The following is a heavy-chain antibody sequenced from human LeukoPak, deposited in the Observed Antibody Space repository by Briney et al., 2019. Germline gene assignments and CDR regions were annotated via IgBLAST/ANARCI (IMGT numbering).Heavy chain of an antibody. J-gene: IGHJ6*02. V-gene: IGHV4-59*01. D-gene: IGHD3-10*01. CDR1: GGSISSYY. Sequence: SETLSLTCTVSGGSISSYYWSWIRQPPGKGLEWIGYIYYSGSANYNPSLKSRVTISVDTSKNQFSLKLSSVTAADTAVYYCARGGYGSGSYYYYGMDVWGRGTTVTVSS. CDR2: IYYSGSA. CDR3: ARGGYGSGSYYYYGMDV.